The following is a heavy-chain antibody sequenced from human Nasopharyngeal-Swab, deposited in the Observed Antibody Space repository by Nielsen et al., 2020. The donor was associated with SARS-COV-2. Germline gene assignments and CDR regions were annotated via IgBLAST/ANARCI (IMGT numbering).Heavy chain of an antibody. Sequence: GESLKISCAASGFTFSDYYMSWIRQAPGKGLEWVSYISSSGSTIYYADSVKGRFTISRDNAKNSLYLQMNSLRAEDTAVYYCATHSGYSGYDPFDYWGQGTLVTVSS. J-gene: IGHJ4*02. CDR2: ISSSGSTI. CDR3: ATHSGYSGYDPFDY. CDR1: GFTFSDYY. D-gene: IGHD5-12*01. V-gene: IGHV3-11*01.